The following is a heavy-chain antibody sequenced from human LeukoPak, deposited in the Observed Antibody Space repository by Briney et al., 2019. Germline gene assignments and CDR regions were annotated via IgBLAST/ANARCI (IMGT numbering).Heavy chain of an antibody. CDR1: GFIFSSYA. Sequence: GGSLRLSRVASGFIFSSYAMNWVRQAPGKGLEYVSGISSIGGGTYYANSVKGRFTISRDNSKNTLYLQMGSLRVEDMALYYCATSRDAEMATLDYWGQGTLVTVSS. V-gene: IGHV3-64*01. D-gene: IGHD5-24*01. J-gene: IGHJ4*02. CDR2: ISSIGGGT. CDR3: ATSRDAEMATLDY.